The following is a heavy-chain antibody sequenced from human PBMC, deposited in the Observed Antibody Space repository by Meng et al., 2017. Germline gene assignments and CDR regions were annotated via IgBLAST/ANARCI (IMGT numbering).Heavy chain of an antibody. J-gene: IGHJ6*02. CDR3: ARDPPAGTNYYYYGMDV. CDR1: GGSISSSSYY. Sequence: GSLRLSCTVSGGSISSSSYYWGWIRQPPGKGLEWIGSIYYSGSTYYNPSLKSRVTISVDTSKNQFSLKLSSVTAADTAVYYCARDPPAGTNYYYYGMDVWGQGTMVTVSS. D-gene: IGHD6-13*01. V-gene: IGHV4-39*07. CDR2: IYYSGST.